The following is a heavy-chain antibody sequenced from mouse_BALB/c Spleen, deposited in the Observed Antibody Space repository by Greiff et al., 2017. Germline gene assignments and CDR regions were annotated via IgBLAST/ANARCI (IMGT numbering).Heavy chain of an antibody. CDR2: IDPENGNT. J-gene: IGHJ3*01. V-gene: IGHV14-1*02. D-gene: IGHD1-1*01. CDR3: ASPNYYGSSYGWFAY. Sequence: QLQQSGAELVRPGALVKLSCKASGFNIKDYYMHWVKQRPEQGLEWIGWIDPENGNTIYDPKFQGKASITADTSSNTAYLQLSSLTSEDTAVYYCASPNYYGSSYGWFAYWGQGTLVTVSA. CDR1: GFNIKDYY.